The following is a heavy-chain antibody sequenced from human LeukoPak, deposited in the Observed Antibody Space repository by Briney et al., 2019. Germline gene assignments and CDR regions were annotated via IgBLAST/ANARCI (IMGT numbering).Heavy chain of an antibody. V-gene: IGHV3-23*01. J-gene: IGHJ6*04. D-gene: IGHD3-10*01. CDR3: ARVSGSGSYYLGPADV. CDR1: GFTFSSYG. CDR2: ISGSGGST. Sequence: TGGSLRLSCAASGFTFSSYGMSWVRQAPGKGLEWVSAISGSGGSTYYADSVKGRFTISRDNSKNSLYLQMNSLRAEDTALYYCARVSGSGSYYLGPADVWGKGTTVTVSS.